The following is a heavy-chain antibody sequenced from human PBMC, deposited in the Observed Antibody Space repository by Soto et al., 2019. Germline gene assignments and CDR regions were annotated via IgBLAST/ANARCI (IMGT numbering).Heavy chain of an antibody. CDR1: GFTFSAYD. D-gene: IGHD3-10*01. CDR3: AKRMVRGPYSAIDY. J-gene: IGHJ4*02. CDR2: ISFDGSQK. V-gene: IGHV3-30*18. Sequence: GGSLRLSCAASGFTFSAYDLHWVRQAPGKGLEWVAVISFDGSQKYYADPVKGRFTISRDDSKNTLYLQMNSLRPEDTAVYCCAKRMVRGPYSAIDYWGQGTLVTVSS.